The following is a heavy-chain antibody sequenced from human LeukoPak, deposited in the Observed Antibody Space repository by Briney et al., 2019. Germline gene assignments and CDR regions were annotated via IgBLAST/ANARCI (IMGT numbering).Heavy chain of an antibody. CDR2: IYYSGST. D-gene: IGHD4-17*01. Sequence: SETLSLTCTVSGVSVSSGSYYWSWIRQPPGKGLEWIGYIYYSGSTNYNPSLKSRVTISVDTSKNQFSLKLSSVTAADTAVYYCARWGDYQRQFDYWGQGTLVTVSS. V-gene: IGHV4-61*01. CDR1: GVSVSSGSYY. J-gene: IGHJ4*02. CDR3: ARWGDYQRQFDY.